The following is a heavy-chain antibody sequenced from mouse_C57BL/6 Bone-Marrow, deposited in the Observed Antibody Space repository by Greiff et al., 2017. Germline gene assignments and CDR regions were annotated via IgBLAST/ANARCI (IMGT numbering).Heavy chain of an antibody. Sequence: EVKLVESEGGLVQPGSSMKLSCTASGFTFSDYYMAWVRQVPEKGLEWVANINYDGSSPYSLDSLKSRFIISRDNAKNILYLQVSSLKSEDTATYYCARGGDYDGGGYYYAMDYWGQGTSVTVSS. CDR3: ARGGDYDGGGYYYAMDY. J-gene: IGHJ4*01. CDR2: INYDGSSP. CDR1: GFTFSDYY. V-gene: IGHV5-16*01. D-gene: IGHD2-4*01.